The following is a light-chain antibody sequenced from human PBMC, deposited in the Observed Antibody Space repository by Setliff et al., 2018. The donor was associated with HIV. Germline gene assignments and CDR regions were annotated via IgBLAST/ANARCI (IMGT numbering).Light chain of an antibody. J-gene: IGKJ4*01. V-gene: IGKV3-11*01. Sequence: TLSLSPGERVTLSCRAGQNIGKYLAWYQHKPGHPPRLLIYDASNRAAGVPARFSGSGSGTDFTLTITSLEPEDFAVYFCQQRGNWPLTFGGGTKVDIK. CDR3: QQRGNWPLT. CDR1: QNIGKY. CDR2: DAS.